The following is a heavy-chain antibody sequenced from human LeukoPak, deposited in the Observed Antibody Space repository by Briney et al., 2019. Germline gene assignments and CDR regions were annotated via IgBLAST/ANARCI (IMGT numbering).Heavy chain of an antibody. D-gene: IGHD3-3*01. V-gene: IGHV1-69*13. CDR3: ARVLGKKYYDFWSGRYGMDV. CDR2: IIPIFGTA. Sequence: GASVKVSCKASGGTFSSYAISWVRQAPGQGLEWMGGIIPIFGTANYAQKFQGRVTITADESTSTAYMELSSLRSEDTAVYYCARVLGKKYYDFWSGRYGMDVWGQGTTVTVSS. CDR1: GGTFSSYA. J-gene: IGHJ6*02.